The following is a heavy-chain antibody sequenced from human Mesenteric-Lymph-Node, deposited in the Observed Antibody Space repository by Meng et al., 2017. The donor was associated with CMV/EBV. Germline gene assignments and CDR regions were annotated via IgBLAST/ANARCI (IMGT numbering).Heavy chain of an antibody. J-gene: IGHJ4*02. CDR2: ISGTGGST. CDR3: VKDGWSRTFIMSDY. D-gene: IGHD3-10*01. CDR1: GFTFSNSA. Sequence: GESLKISCAASGFTFSNSAMSWVRQAPGKGLEWVSSISGTGGSTFYTDSVRGRFTLSRDNSKNTMYLEMSNLSAEDTALYYCVKDGWSRTFIMSDYWGRGTQVTVSS. V-gene: IGHV3-23*01.